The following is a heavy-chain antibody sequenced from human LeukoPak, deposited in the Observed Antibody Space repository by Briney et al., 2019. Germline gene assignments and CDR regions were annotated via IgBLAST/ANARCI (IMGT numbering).Heavy chain of an antibody. Sequence: GGSLRLSCAASGFAFSSHWMSWVRQGPGKGLEWVANIKYDGSGKYYMDSVKGRFTVSRDDAKNSLYLQLSSLRAEDTAVYYCVRDFTWTTGDEIWGQGTLVTVSS. CDR3: VRDFTWTTGDEI. J-gene: IGHJ4*02. CDR1: GFAFSSHW. CDR2: IKYDGSGK. D-gene: IGHD7-27*01. V-gene: IGHV3-7*01.